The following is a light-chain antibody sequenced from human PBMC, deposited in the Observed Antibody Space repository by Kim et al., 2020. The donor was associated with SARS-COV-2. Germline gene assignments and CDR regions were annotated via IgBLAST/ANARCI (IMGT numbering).Light chain of an antibody. CDR2: GSY. CDR3: QQSYGAPIT. V-gene: IGKV1-39*01. Sequence: DIQLTQSPPSLSASVGDKIRINCRATQNITSYLSWYQQKPGKAPKVLIYGSYSLHSGVPSRFSGDGSGTDFTLTIASLQIEDFATYFCQQSYGAPITFGQGTRLEIK. CDR1: QNITSY. J-gene: IGKJ5*01.